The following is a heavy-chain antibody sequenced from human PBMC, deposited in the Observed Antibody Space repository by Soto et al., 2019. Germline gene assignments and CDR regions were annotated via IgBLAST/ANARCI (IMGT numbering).Heavy chain of an antibody. V-gene: IGHV1-2*04. Sequence: ASVKVSCKASGYTFTGYYMHWVRQAPGQGLEWMGWINPNSGGTNYAQKFQGWVTMTRDTSISTAYMELSRLRSDDTAVYYCARDRFYDSSAGPAFDIWGQGTMVTVSS. CDR2: INPNSGGT. CDR1: GYTFTGYY. D-gene: IGHD3-22*01. J-gene: IGHJ3*02. CDR3: ARDRFYDSSAGPAFDI.